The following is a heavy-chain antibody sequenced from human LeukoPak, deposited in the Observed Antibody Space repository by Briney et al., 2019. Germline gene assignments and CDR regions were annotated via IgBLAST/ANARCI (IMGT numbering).Heavy chain of an antibody. CDR3: ASSPPGDYGVGI. Sequence: SETLSLTCTVSGGSISSYYWSWIRQPPGKGLEWIGYIYHSGSTYYNPSLKSRVTISVDRSKNQFSLKLSSVTAADTAVYYCASSPPGDYGVGIWGQGTLVTVSS. D-gene: IGHD3-16*01. CDR1: GGSISSYY. CDR2: IYHSGST. V-gene: IGHV4-59*12. J-gene: IGHJ4*02.